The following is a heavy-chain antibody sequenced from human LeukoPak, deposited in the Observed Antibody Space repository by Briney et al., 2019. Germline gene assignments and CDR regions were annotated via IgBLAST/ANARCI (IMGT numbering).Heavy chain of an antibody. Sequence: PSETLSLTCTVSGGSIRTYYWSRIRQPPGKGLEWIGYIYYSGSTNYNPSLKSRVTISVDTSKNQFSLKLSSVTAADTAVYYCAREHDYGDYFDYWGQGTLVTVSS. D-gene: IGHD4-17*01. CDR1: GGSIRTYY. J-gene: IGHJ4*02. CDR2: IYYSGST. CDR3: AREHDYGDYFDY. V-gene: IGHV4-59*01.